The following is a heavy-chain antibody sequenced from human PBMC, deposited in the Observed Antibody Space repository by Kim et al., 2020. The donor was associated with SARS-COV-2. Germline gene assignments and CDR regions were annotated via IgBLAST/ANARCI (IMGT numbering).Heavy chain of an antibody. Sequence: ASVKVSCKASGYTFTGYYMHWVRQAPGQGLEWMGWINPNSGGTNYAQKFQGRVTMTRDTSISTAYMELSRLRSDDTAVYYCARDRSPLPYYYYYGMDVWGQGTTVTVSS. CDR2: INPNSGGT. CDR1: GYTFTGYY. CDR3: ARDRSPLPYYYYYGMDV. J-gene: IGHJ6*02. D-gene: IGHD1-26*01. V-gene: IGHV1-2*02.